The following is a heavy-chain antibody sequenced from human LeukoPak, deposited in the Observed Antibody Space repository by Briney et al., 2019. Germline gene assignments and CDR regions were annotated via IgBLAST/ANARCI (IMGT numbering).Heavy chain of an antibody. CDR1: GYTFTSYA. D-gene: IGHD3-22*01. J-gene: IGHJ2*01. V-gene: IGHV1-3*01. Sequence: ASVKVSCKASGYTFTSYAMHWVRQAPGQRLEWMGWINAGNGNTKYSQKFQGRVTITRDTSASTAYMELSSLRSEDTAVYYCARERGATYYYDSSGYYLHWYFDLWGRGTLVTVSS. CDR2: INAGNGNT. CDR3: ARERGATYYYDSSGYYLHWYFDL.